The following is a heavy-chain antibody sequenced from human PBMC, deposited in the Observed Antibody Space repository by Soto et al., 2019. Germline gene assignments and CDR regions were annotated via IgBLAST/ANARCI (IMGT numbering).Heavy chain of an antibody. V-gene: IGHV3-30*03. CDR2: ISYDGSDK. J-gene: IGHJ4*02. CDR1: GFPFTAYG. CDR3: VGGQYYFDY. D-gene: IGHD3-10*01. Sequence: QVQLVESGGGVVQPGRSLRLSCAASGFPFTAYGMHWVREGPDKGLEWVAVISYDGSDKFYADSVKGRFTISRDNSKNTLYLQMTSLRPEDTALYDCVGGQYYFDYRGQGTLVIVSS.